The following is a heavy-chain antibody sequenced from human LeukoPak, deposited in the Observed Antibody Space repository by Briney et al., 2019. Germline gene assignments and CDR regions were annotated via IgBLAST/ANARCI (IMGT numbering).Heavy chain of an antibody. V-gene: IGHV5-51*01. Sequence: GESLKISCKGSGYSFTSYWIGWVRQMPGKGLDWMGIIYPGDSDTRYSPSVQGQVTISADKSISTAYLQWSSLKASDTAMYYCARAPRGDSSGYYFLNPWGQGTLVTVSS. CDR2: IYPGDSDT. CDR1: GYSFTSYW. CDR3: ARAPRGDSSGYYFLNP. J-gene: IGHJ5*02. D-gene: IGHD3-22*01.